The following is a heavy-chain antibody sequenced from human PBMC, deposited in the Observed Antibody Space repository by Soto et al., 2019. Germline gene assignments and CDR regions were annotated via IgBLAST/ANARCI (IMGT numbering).Heavy chain of an antibody. CDR3: ARDRNAAGSDY. CDR1: GFTFSDFY. D-gene: IGHD1-1*01. V-gene: IGHV3-11*01. CDR2: ISSGSTNI. J-gene: IGHJ4*02. Sequence: GGSLRLSCAASGFTFSDFYMSWIRQAPGKGLEWISYISSGSTNIFYADSVKGRFTVSRDNAKNSVYLQMDSLRAEDTAVYYYARDRNAAGSDYWGQGTLVPVSS.